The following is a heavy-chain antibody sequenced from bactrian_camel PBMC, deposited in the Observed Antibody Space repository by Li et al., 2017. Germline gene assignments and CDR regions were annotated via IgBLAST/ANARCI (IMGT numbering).Heavy chain of an antibody. CDR2: INSGGSRT. CDR3: AKDRNGGSWNVEPLADFGY. J-gene: IGHJ6*01. V-gene: IGHV3S31*01. D-gene: IGHD6*01. CDR1: GFIFGSYA. Sequence: VQLVESGGGLVQPGGSLRLSCVGSGFIFGSYAMNWVRQAPGKGPEWVSGINSGGSRTYYADSMKGRVTISRDNAKNTMYLQLNGLKTEDSAMYYCAKDRNGGSWNVEPLADFGYWGQGTQVTVS.